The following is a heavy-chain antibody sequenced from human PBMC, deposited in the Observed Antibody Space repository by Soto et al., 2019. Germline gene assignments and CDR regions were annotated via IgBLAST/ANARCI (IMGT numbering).Heavy chain of an antibody. CDR1: GGSGSSSNW. J-gene: IGHJ3*02. V-gene: IGHV4-4*02. CDR2: IYHSGSA. Sequence: QVQLQESGPGLVKPSGTLSLTCADSGGSGSSSNWWCSVRQSPRKGLEWMGEIYHSGSAHHNPSLKSRATISLDKSKNQFSLRLTSVTAADTAVYYCARVPGVVVSADDAFDIWGPGTRVIVSS. CDR3: ARVPGVVVSADDAFDI. D-gene: IGHD2-21*02.